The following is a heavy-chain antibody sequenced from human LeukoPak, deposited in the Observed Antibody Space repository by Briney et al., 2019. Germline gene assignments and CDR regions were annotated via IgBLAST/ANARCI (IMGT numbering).Heavy chain of an antibody. J-gene: IGHJ3*02. D-gene: IGHD1-14*01. V-gene: IGHV4-59*01. CDR2: ILSSGST. CDR1: SGSINNYY. CDR3: ARTNQISETAFVI. Sequence: PSETLALTCTVSSGSINNYYWSWIRQTPGKGLEWIGYILSSGSTNYNPSVKSRVIISVDTSKNQFSLKLSSVTAADTAVYYCARTNQISETAFVIWAQGTMVIVSS.